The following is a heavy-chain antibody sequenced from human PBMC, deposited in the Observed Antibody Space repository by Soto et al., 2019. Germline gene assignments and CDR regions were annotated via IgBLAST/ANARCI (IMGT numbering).Heavy chain of an antibody. D-gene: IGHD3-3*01. V-gene: IGHV2-5*02. CDR3: AHSHGYRIFGVVIWALSFDP. CDR2: VYWDDDK. J-gene: IGHJ5*02. CDR1: GFSLSTSGVT. Sequence: GPTLVNATHALTLTCSFSGFSLSTSGVTAGWIRQRPGKGLEWLALVYWDDDKRYSPSLGDRLNITKDTSNTKLFLTMTNIDPADTAIYYCAHSHGYRIFGVVIWALSFDPWGQGIMVTLFS.